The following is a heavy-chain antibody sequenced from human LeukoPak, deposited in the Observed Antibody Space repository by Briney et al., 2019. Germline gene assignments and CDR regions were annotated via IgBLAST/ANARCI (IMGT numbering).Heavy chain of an antibody. CDR1: GYTFTSYG. CDR3: ARDSSWNYYDSSGHFDY. J-gene: IGHJ4*02. D-gene: IGHD3-22*01. CDR2: ISAYNGNT. V-gene: IGHV1-18*01. Sequence: ASVKVSCKASGYTFTSYGISWVRQAPGQGLEWMGWISAYNGNTHYTQKLQGRVTMTTDTSTSTAYMELRSLRSDDTAVYYCARDSSWNYYDSSGHFDYWGQGTLVTVSS.